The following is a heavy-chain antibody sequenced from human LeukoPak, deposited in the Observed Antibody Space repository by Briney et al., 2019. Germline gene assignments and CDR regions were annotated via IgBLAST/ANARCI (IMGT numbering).Heavy chain of an antibody. CDR2: ISSSSSYI. CDR3: ARLGYCSGGSCATVDY. Sequence: GGSLRLSCAASGFTSSSYSMNWVRQAPGKGLEWVSSISSSSSYIYYADSVKGRFTISRDNAKNSLYLQMNSLRAEDTAVYYCARLGYCSGGSCATVDYWGQGTLVTVSS. V-gene: IGHV3-21*01. CDR1: GFTSSSYS. D-gene: IGHD2-15*01. J-gene: IGHJ4*02.